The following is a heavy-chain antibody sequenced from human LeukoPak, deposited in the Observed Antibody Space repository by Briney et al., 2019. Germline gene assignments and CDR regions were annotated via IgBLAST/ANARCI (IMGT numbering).Heavy chain of an antibody. Sequence: ASVKVSCKASGGTFSRYAISWVRQAPGQGLEWMGAIIPIFGTPNYAQQFQGRVTITADKSTNTVYMELSSLRSEDTAVFYCARGPRLRFAPMVTPGWFDPWGQGTLVTVSS. CDR1: GGTFSRYA. D-gene: IGHD3-10*01. CDR3: ARGPRLRFAPMVTPGWFDP. J-gene: IGHJ5*02. CDR2: IIPIFGTP. V-gene: IGHV1-69*06.